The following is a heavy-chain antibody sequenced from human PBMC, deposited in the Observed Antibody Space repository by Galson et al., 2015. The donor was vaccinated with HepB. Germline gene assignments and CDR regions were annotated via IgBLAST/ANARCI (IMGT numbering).Heavy chain of an antibody. D-gene: IGHD2-21*01. CDR3: ARDQIPVYCGGDCSSYYYYMDV. V-gene: IGHV3-48*01. Sequence: SLRLSCAASGFTFSSYSMNWVRQAPGKGLEWVSYISSSSSTIYYADSVKGRFTISRDNAKNSLYLQMNSLRAEDTAVYYCARDQIPVYCGGDCSSYYYYMDVWGKGTTVTVSS. CDR1: GFTFSSYS. J-gene: IGHJ6*03. CDR2: ISSSSSTI.